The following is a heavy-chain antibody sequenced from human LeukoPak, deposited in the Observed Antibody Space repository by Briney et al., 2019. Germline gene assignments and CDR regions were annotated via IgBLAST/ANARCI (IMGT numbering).Heavy chain of an antibody. V-gene: IGHV3-30*04. D-gene: IGHD6-13*01. Sequence: PGRSLLLSCAASGFTFSSYAMHWVRQAPGKGLEWVAVISYDGSNKYYADSVKGRFTISRDNSKNTLYLQMNSLRAEDTAVYYCAKGARAAAGTLVGYWGQGTLVTVSS. CDR3: AKGARAAAGTLVGY. CDR2: ISYDGSNK. CDR1: GFTFSSYA. J-gene: IGHJ4*02.